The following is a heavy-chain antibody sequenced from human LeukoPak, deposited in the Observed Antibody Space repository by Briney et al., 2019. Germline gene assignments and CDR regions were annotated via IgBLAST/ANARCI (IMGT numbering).Heavy chain of an antibody. CDR2: IYYSGST. CDR3: AREAVTKYYFDY. V-gene: IGHV4-59*01. J-gene: IGHJ4*02. Sequence: SETLSLTCTVSGGSISRYFWRWIRQPPGKGLEWIGYIYYSGSTNYNPSLKSRVTMSVDTSKNQFSLKLSSVTAADTAVYYCAREAVTKYYFDYWGQGTLVTVSS. D-gene: IGHD4-17*01. CDR1: GGSISRYF.